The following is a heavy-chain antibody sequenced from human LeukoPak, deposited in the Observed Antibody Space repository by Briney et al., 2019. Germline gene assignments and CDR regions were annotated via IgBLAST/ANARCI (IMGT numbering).Heavy chain of an antibody. V-gene: IGHV3-66*01. J-gene: IGHJ4*02. D-gene: IGHD5-24*01. CDR2: IYSDGSP. Sequence: PGGSLRLSCAASGFAVSNNYMSWVRQAPGKGLEWVSVIYSDGSPYYADSVRGRFTISRDNSKNTLYLQMNSLRAEDTAVYYCARRERAGNLDWGQGTLVTVSS. CDR1: GFAVSNNY. CDR3: ARRERAGNLD.